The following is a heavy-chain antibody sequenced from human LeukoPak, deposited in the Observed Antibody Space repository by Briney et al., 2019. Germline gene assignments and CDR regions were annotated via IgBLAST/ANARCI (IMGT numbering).Heavy chain of an antibody. J-gene: IGHJ3*02. CDR3: AREYRSGYFYVHDAFDM. V-gene: IGHV4-61*02. CDR2: IYTSGDT. Sequence: SQTLSLTCTVSGDSISRDTYYWHWIRQSAGTGLEWIVRIYTSGDTYYNPSLKSRVTISVDTSKNQFSLKLTSVTAADAAMYYCAREYRSGYFYVHDAFDMWGQGTMVIVSS. CDR1: GDSISRDTYY. D-gene: IGHD3-22*01.